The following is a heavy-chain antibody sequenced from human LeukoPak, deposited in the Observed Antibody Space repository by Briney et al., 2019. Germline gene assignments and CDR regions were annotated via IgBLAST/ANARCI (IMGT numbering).Heavy chain of an antibody. D-gene: IGHD2-2*01. Sequence: SETLSLTCTVSGGSISSYYWSWVRQPPGKGLEWIGHIYYSGSTNYNPSLKSRVTISVDTSKNQFSLKLSSVTAPDTAVYYCAREKPYCSSPSCHDYWGQGTLVTVSS. CDR1: GGSISSYY. CDR2: IYYSGST. CDR3: AREKPYCSSPSCHDY. V-gene: IGHV4-59*01. J-gene: IGHJ4*02.